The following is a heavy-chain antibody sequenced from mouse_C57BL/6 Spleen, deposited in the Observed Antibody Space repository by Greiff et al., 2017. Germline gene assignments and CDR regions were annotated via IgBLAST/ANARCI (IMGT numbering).Heavy chain of an antibody. Sequence: EVKLVESGGGLVQPKGSLKLSCAASGFSFNTYAMNWVRQAPDKGLEWVARIRSKSNNYATYYADSVKDRFTISRDDSESLLYLQMNNLKTGGTAMYYCVRHWDYYGSFDYWGKGTTLTVSS. D-gene: IGHD1-1*01. CDR3: VRHWDYYGSFDY. CDR2: IRSKSNNYAT. CDR1: GFSFNTYA. V-gene: IGHV10-1*01. J-gene: IGHJ2*01.